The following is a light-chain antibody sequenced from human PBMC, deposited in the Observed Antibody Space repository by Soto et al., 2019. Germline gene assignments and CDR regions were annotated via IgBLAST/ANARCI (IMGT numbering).Light chain of an antibody. CDR3: SSYTRGTTRDVL. J-gene: IGLJ3*02. V-gene: IGLV2-14*01. CDR2: EVS. CDR1: TSDVGDFKY. Sequence: QSVLTQPASVSGSPGQSITISCTGTTSDVGDFKYVSWYQQHPGKPPKVIIYEVSNRPSGISNRFSGSKSGNTASLIISGLQAEDEGDYYCSSYTRGTTRDVLFGGGTQLTVL.